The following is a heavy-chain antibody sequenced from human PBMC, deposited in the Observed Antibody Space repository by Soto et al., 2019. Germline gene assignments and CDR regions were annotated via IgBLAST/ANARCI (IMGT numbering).Heavy chain of an antibody. CDR1: GYTFTGYY. CDR3: AKYYRGFLDPFDY. D-gene: IGHD3-3*01. CDR2: INPNSGGT. V-gene: IGHV1-2*02. J-gene: IGHJ4*02. Sequence: ASVKVSCKASGYTFTGYYMHWVLQAPGQGLEWMGWINPNSGGTNYAQKFQGRVTMTRDTSISTAYMELNSLRAEDTAVYYCAKYYRGFLDPFDYWGQGTLVTVSS.